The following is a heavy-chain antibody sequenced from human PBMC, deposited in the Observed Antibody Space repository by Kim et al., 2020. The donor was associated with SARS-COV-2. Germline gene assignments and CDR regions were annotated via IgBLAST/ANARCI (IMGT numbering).Heavy chain of an antibody. CDR2: INHSGST. D-gene: IGHD1-26*01. CDR3: ARGSIVGATMGAFDI. J-gene: IGHJ3*02. CDR1: GGSFSGYY. Sequence: SETLSLTCAVYGGSFSGYYWSWIRQPPGKGLEWIGEINHSGSTNYNQSLKSRVTISVDTSKNQFSLKLSSVTAADTAVYYCARGSIVGATMGAFDIWGQGTMVTVSS. V-gene: IGHV4-34*01.